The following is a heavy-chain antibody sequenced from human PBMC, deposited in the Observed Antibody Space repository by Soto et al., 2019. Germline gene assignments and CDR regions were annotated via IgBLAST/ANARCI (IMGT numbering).Heavy chain of an antibody. Sequence: ASVKVSCKASGYTFTSYGISWVRQAPGQGLEWMGWISAYNGNTNYAQKLQGRVAMTTDTSTSTAYMELRSLRSDDTAVYYCARLSEVRGAFDYWGQGTLVTVSS. CDR1: GYTFTSYG. V-gene: IGHV1-18*01. CDR2: ISAYNGNT. J-gene: IGHJ4*02. CDR3: ARLSEVRGAFDY. D-gene: IGHD3-10*01.